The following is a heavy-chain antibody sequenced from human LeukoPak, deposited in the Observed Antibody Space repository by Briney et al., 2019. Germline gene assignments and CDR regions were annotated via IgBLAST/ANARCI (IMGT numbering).Heavy chain of an antibody. D-gene: IGHD3-9*01. CDR1: GFSFSSYR. CDR3: ARGGRYFDWLKYYFDY. Sequence: GESLTLSCAASGFSFSSYRKHWVRQPPAQGMVLVSRVTSDGSSTSYADSVKGRFTISRDNAKNTLYLQMNSLRAEDTAVYYCARGGRYFDWLKYYFDYWGQGTLVTVSS. J-gene: IGHJ4*02. CDR2: VTSDGSST. V-gene: IGHV3-74*01.